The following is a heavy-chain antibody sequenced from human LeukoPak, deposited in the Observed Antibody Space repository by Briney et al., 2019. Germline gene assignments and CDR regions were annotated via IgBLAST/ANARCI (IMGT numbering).Heavy chain of an antibody. CDR3: ARCSRAVAEDY. J-gene: IGHJ4*02. V-gene: IGHV1-2*02. CDR1: GYTFTGYY. CDR2: INPNSGGT. Sequence: ASVKVSCKASGYTFTGYYMHWVRQAPGQGLEWMGWINPNSGGTNYAQKFQGRVTMTTDTSTSTAYMELRSLRSDDTAVYYCARCSRAVAEDYWGQGTLVTVSS. D-gene: IGHD6-19*01.